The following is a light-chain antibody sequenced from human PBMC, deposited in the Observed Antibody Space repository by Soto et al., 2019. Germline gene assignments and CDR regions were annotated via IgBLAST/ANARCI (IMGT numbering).Light chain of an antibody. J-gene: IGKJ5*01. Sequence: VMTQSPLSLPVTLGQPATLSCRASQSVSSYLAWYQQKPGQAPTLLMSGASNRASGVPVRFSGSGSGTDFTLTITRLEPEDFALYYCQQYGGSPITFGLGTRLEIK. V-gene: IGKV3-20*01. CDR3: QQYGGSPIT. CDR2: GAS. CDR1: QSVSSY.